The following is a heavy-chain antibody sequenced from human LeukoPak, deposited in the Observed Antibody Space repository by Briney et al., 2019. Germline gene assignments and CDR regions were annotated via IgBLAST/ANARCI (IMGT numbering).Heavy chain of an antibody. CDR2: ISSSSSYT. CDR1: GFTFSSYS. J-gene: IGHJ4*02. D-gene: IGHD3-9*01. V-gene: IGHV3-21*05. Sequence: GGSLRLSCAASGFTFSSYSMNWVRQSPGKGLEWVSYISSSSSYTNYADSVKGRFTISRDNAKNSLYLQMNSLRAEDTAAYYWARASYDILTGYYDDYWGQGTLVTVSS. CDR3: ARASYDILTGYYDDY.